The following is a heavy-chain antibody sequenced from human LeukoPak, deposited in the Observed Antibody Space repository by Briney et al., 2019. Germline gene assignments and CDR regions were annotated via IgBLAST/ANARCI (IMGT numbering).Heavy chain of an antibody. CDR1: GFTFSSYG. V-gene: IGHV3-30*18. Sequence: PGRSLRLSCAASGFTFSSYGMHWVRQAPGKGLEWVAVISYDGSNKYYADSVKGRFTISRDNSKNTLYLQMNSLRAEDTAVYYCAKQHRRSGCEVNWFDPWGQGTLVTVSS. J-gene: IGHJ5*02. CDR2: ISYDGSNK. CDR3: AKQHRRSGCEVNWFDP. D-gene: IGHD5-12*01.